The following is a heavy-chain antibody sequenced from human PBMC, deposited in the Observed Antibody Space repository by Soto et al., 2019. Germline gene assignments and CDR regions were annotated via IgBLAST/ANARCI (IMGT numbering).Heavy chain of an antibody. CDR3: ARRGIAAACPSRGLDY. CDR1: GYTFTSYA. V-gene: IGHV1-3*01. Sequence: QVQLVQSGAEVKKPGASVKVSCKASGYTFTSYAMHWVRQAPGQRLEWMGWINARNGNTKYSQKFQGRVTITRDTSASTAYMELISLRSEDTAVYYCARRGIAAACPSRGLDYWGQGTLVTVSS. CDR2: INARNGNT. D-gene: IGHD6-13*01. J-gene: IGHJ4*02.